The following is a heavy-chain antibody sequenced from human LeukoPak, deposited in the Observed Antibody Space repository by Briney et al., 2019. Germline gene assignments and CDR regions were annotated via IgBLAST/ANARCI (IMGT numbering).Heavy chain of an antibody. V-gene: IGHV3-21*01. CDR2: ISGSNSYI. CDR1: GFTFNSYS. CDR3: ARGSMSIRDGYNY. D-gene: IGHD5-24*01. Sequence: PGGSLRLSCAASGFTFNSYSMNWVRQAPGKGLEWVSSISGSNSYIYYADSMKGRFTISRDNAKNSLYLQMNSLRAEDTAVYYCARGSMSIRDGYNYWGQGTLVTVSS. J-gene: IGHJ4*02.